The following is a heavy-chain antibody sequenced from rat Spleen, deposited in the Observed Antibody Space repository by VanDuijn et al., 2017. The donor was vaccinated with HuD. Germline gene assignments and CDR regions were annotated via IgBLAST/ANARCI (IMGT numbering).Heavy chain of an antibody. J-gene: IGHJ2*01. CDR3: ARRGAYGYDGSYFDY. V-gene: IGHV5-62*01. D-gene: IGHD1-12*03. CDR1: GFTSSTYG. Sequence: AVQLVESGGGLVQPGQSLNLSCSASGFTSSTYGMHPIRQAPGKGLDWVAYISSSSDTVYVDAVKERFTISRDIAKNTLYLQLNSLKSEDTAIYYCARRGAYGYDGSYFDYWGQGVMVTVSS. CDR2: ISSSSDT.